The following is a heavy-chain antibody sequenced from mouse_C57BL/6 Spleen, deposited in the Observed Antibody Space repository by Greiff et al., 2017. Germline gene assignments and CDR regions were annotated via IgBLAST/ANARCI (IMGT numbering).Heavy chain of an antibody. V-gene: IGHV1-52*01. CDR2: IDPSDSET. CDR3: ARLLWLRDWYFDV. D-gene: IGHD2-2*01. Sequence: QVQLQQSGAELVRPGSSVKLSCKASGYTFTSYWMHWVKQRPIQGLEWIGNIDPSDSETHYNQKFKDKATLTVDKSSSTAYMQLSSLTSEDSAVYYCARLLWLRDWYFDVWGTGTTVTVSS. J-gene: IGHJ1*03. CDR1: GYTFTSYW.